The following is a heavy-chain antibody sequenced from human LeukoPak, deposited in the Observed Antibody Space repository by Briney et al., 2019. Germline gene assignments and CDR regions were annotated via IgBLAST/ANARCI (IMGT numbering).Heavy chain of an antibody. CDR1: GFTFSSYA. D-gene: IGHD3-22*01. CDR2: ISYDGSNK. J-gene: IGHJ4*02. Sequence: PGRSLRLSCAASGFTFSSYAMHWVRQAPGKGLEWVAVISYDGSNKYYADSVKGRFTISRDNSKNTLYLQMNSLRAEDTAVYYCARDPAAAYYYDSSRYYFDYWGQGTLVTVSS. V-gene: IGHV3-30*01. CDR3: ARDPAAAYYYDSSRYYFDY.